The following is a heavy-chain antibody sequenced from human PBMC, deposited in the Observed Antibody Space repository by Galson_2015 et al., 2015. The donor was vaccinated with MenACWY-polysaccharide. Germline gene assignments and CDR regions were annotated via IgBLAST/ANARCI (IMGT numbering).Heavy chain of an antibody. J-gene: IGHJ4*02. CDR1: GYTFSSYD. Sequence: SVKVSCKASGYTFSSYDINWVRQARGQGLEWMGWMNPDSGNTGYAQKFQGRVVMTRDTATSTAYMELRMLRYDDTAVYYCTRIIARKHTFVDSWGQGTLVSVS. D-gene: IGHD2-21*01. V-gene: IGHV1-8*01. CDR3: TRIIARKHTFVDS. CDR2: MNPDSGNT.